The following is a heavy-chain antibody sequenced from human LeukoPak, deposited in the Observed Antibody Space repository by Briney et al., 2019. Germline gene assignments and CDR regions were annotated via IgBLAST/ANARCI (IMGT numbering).Heavy chain of an antibody. D-gene: IGHD3-10*01. J-gene: IGHJ4*02. CDR1: GFSFRDYW. CDR2: IEPDGSGK. CDR3: VTSWVRQQRDF. V-gene: IGHV3-7*01. Sequence: HAGGPLRLSCAASGFSFRDYWMSWVRQAPGKGLEWVADIEPDGSGKTYADSVKGRFTISRDNAQQSLYLQMDTLTAEDTAVYYCVTSWVRQQRDFWGQGTLVTVSS.